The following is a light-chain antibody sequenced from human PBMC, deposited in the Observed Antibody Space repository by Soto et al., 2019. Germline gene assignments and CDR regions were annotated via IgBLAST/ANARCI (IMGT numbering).Light chain of an antibody. V-gene: IGLV2-14*03. CDR2: NVD. J-gene: IGLJ2*01. Sequence: QSALTQVASVSASPGQSITISCTGTSSDVGGHNYVSWYQQNPGNAPKLMIYNVDYRPSGISNRFSGSKSGNTASLPISGLQADDDAYYYCSSDADSSTVVFGGGTKFTVL. CDR3: SSDADSSTVV. CDR1: SSDVGGHNY.